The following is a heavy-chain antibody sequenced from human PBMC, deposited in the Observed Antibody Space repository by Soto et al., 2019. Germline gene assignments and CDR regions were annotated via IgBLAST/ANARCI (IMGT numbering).Heavy chain of an antibody. CDR1: GGSFNDYY. V-gene: IGHV4-34*01. CDR3: ARGLRAARPGGIY. Sequence: NPSETLSLTCTVYGGSFNDYYWTWIRQPPGKGLEWIGEINHSGSTNYNPSLKSRVTISIDTSKNQFSLKLSSVTAADTAVYYCARGLRAARPGGIYWGQGTLVTVSS. J-gene: IGHJ4*02. CDR2: INHSGST. D-gene: IGHD6-6*01.